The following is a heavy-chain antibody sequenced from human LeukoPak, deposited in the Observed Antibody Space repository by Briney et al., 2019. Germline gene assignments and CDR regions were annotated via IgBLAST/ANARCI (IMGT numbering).Heavy chain of an antibody. V-gene: IGHV4-39*07. D-gene: IGHD6-25*01. J-gene: IGHJ4*02. CDR1: GGSISSSSYY. CDR2: IYYSGST. Sequence: SETLSLTCTVSGGSISSSSYYWGWIRQPPGKGLEWIGSIYYSGSTHYNPSLKSRVTISVDTSKNQFSLKLSSVTAADTAVYYCARASGLRGNYFDYWGQGTLVTVSS. CDR3: ARASGLRGNYFDY.